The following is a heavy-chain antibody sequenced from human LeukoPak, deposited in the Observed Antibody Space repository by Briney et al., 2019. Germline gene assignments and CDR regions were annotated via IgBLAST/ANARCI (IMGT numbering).Heavy chain of an antibody. CDR3: AKGEGYRYGSFDY. CDR2: IRYDGSNK. Sequence: GGSLRLSCAASGFTFSSYGMHWVRQAPGKGLEWVAFIRYDGSNKYYADSVKGRFTISRDNSKNTLYLQMNSLRAEDTAVYYCAKGEGYRYGSFDYWGQGTLVTVYS. CDR1: GFTFSSYG. J-gene: IGHJ4*02. D-gene: IGHD5-18*01. V-gene: IGHV3-30*02.